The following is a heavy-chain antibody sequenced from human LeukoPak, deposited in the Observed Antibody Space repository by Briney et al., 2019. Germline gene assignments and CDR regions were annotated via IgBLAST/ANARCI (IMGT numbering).Heavy chain of an antibody. D-gene: IGHD1-1*01. Sequence: GGSLRLSCAASGFTFRTYWMHWVRQAPGKGLVWVSRIDSDGSDTSYADSVKGRFTISRDNAKNTLYLQINSLRADDTAVYYCTRDRRYGGMDVWGQGTTVTVSS. CDR2: IDSDGSDT. CDR1: GFTFRTYW. J-gene: IGHJ6*02. CDR3: TRDRRYGGMDV. V-gene: IGHV3-74*01.